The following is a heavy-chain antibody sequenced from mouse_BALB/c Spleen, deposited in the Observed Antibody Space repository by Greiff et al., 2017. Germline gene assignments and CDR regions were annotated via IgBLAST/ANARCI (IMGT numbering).Heavy chain of an antibody. CDR1: GFTFSSYT. CDR2: ISNGGGST. V-gene: IGHV5-12-2*01. CDR3: ARGGYYGSSLDY. Sequence: EVKLVESGGGLVQPGGSLKLSCAASGFTFSSYTMSWVRQTPEKRLEWVAYISNGGGSTYYPDTVKGRFTISRDNAKNTLYLQMSSLKSEDTAMYYCARGGYYGSSLDYWGQGTTRTVSS. D-gene: IGHD1-1*01. J-gene: IGHJ2*01.